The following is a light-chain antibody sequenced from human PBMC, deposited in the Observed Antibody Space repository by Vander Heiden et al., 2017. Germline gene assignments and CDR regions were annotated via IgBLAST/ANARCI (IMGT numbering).Light chain of an antibody. J-gene: IGKJ1*01. CDR3: QQYDSYWT. CDR1: QSISSW. CDR2: DAS. Sequence: DIQITQSPSTLSASVGDRVTITCRASQSISSWLAWYQQKPGKAPKLLIYDASSWETGVPSRFSGSGSGTEFTLTISSLQPDDFATYYCQQYDSYWTFGQGTKVEIK. V-gene: IGKV1-5*01.